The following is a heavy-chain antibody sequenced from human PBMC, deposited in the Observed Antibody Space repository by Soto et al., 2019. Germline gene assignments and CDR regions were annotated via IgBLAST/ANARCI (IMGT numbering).Heavy chain of an antibody. Sequence: GGSLRLSCVASGFTFSDYYMSWIRQAPGKGLEWVSYISSSSSYTNYADSVKGRFTISRDNAKNSLYLQMNSLRAEDTAVYYCASALWSYSSSSEHFQHWGQGTLVTVSS. D-gene: IGHD6-6*01. CDR3: ASALWSYSSSSEHFQH. CDR1: GFTFSDYY. CDR2: ISSSSSYT. J-gene: IGHJ1*01. V-gene: IGHV3-11*06.